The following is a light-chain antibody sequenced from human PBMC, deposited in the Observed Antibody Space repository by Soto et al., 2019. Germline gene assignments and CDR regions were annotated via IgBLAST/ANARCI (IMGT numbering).Light chain of an antibody. CDR1: LGIRIN. CDR3: KQYNKWPQT. Sequence: EIVMTQSPATLSVSPGESLTLSCRASLGIRINLAWYQQRPGQAPRLLIYGASTSGTSVPAWFSGSGSRTDFTLTISSAQSADHAVYHCKQYNKWPQTFGQG. V-gene: IGKV3-15*01. CDR2: GAS. J-gene: IGKJ1*01.